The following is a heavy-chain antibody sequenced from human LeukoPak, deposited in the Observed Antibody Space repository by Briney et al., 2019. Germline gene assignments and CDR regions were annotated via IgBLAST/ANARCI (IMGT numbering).Heavy chain of an antibody. D-gene: IGHD3-9*01. CDR1: GGTFSSYA. V-gene: IGHV1-69*01. CDR2: IIPIFGTA. CDR3: ASGDYDILTGYLDY. J-gene: IGHJ4*02. Sequence: SVKVSCKASGGTFSSYAISWVRQAPGQGLEWMGGIIPIFGTADYAQKFQGRVTITADESTSTAYMELSSLRSEDTAVYYCASGDYDILTGYLDYWGQGTLVTVSS.